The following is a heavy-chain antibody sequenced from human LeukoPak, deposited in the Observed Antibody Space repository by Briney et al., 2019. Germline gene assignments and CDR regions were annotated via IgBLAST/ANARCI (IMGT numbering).Heavy chain of an antibody. Sequence: SETLSLTCAVYGGSFSGYYWSWIRQPPGKGLEWIGEINHRGSTNYNPSLKSRVTISVDTSKNQFSLKLSSVTAADTAVYYCARGPPYSSGWYGAYWGQGTLVTVSS. J-gene: IGHJ4*02. CDR3: ARGPPYSSGWYGAY. CDR1: GGSFSGYY. D-gene: IGHD6-19*01. V-gene: IGHV4-34*01. CDR2: INHRGST.